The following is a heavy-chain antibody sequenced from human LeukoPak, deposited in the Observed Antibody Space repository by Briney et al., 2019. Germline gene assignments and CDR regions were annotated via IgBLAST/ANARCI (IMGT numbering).Heavy chain of an antibody. CDR2: VYPGDSET. V-gene: IGHV5-51*01. CDR1: GYSFTNYW. J-gene: IGHJ4*02. D-gene: IGHD2-15*01. CDR3: ARLVGSCSGGICYEHYDS. Sequence: GESLKISCKASGYSFTNYWIGWVRQMPGKGLEWMAIVYPGDSETRYSPSFRGEVTISADKSISAAYLQWSSLKASDTAMYYCARLVGSCSGGICYEHYDSWGQGTRVTVSS.